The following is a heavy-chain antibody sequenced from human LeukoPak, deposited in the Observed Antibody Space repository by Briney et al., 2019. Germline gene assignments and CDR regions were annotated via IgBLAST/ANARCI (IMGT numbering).Heavy chain of an antibody. CDR1: GFTFSSYG. V-gene: IGHV3-48*02. CDR3: ARDRDYAFDY. Sequence: GSLRLSCAASGFTFSSYGMHWVRQAPGKGLEWISYIDSDTYGNTIYYPHTVKGRFTISRDNAKNSLYLQMDSLRDEDTAVYYCARDRDYAFDYWGQGTLVTVSS. CDR2: IDSDTYGNTI. D-gene: IGHD4-17*01. J-gene: IGHJ4*02.